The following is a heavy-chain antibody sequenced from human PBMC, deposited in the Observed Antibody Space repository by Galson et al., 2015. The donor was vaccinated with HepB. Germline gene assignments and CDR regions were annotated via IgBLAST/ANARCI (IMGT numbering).Heavy chain of an antibody. Sequence: SLRLSCAASGFTFSSYSMNWVRQAPGKGLEWVSYISSSSSTVYYADSVKGRFTISRDNAKNSLYLQMNSLRAEDTAVYYCARDPGATVVTPGSLSLDYYGMDVWGQGTTVTVSS. D-gene: IGHD4-23*01. J-gene: IGHJ6*02. CDR2: ISSSSSTV. CDR3: ARDPGATVVTPGSLSLDYYGMDV. CDR1: GFTFSSYS. V-gene: IGHV3-48*01.